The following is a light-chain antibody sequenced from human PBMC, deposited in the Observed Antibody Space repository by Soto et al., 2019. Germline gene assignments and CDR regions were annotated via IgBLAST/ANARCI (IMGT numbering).Light chain of an antibody. CDR1: SSDVGAYNY. CDR3: SSHTTTGTHG. CDR2: GVS. Sequence: QSVLTQPASVSGSPGQSISISCTGTSSDVGAYNYVSWYQQYPGKAPKLMIYGVSNRPSGVSSRFSGSKSGNTASLTVSGLQAEDEADYYCSSHTTTGTHGFGTGTKVTVL. J-gene: IGLJ1*01. V-gene: IGLV2-14*01.